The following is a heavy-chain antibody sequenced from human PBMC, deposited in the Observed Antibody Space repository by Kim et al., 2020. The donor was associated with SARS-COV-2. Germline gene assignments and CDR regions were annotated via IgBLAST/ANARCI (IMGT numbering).Heavy chain of an antibody. Sequence: SGPTLVNPTQTLTLTCTLSGDSLSTAGMCVSWVRQPPGKALEWLAVIDWDDKKYYSSSLKTRLIISRDTSRKKVVLAMTNMGPVDTATYYCALVRRPTLDCLTHPFSSGMDVWGQGATVSVSS. J-gene: IGHJ6*02. CDR2: IDWDDKK. CDR3: ALVRRPTLDCLTHPFSSGMDV. V-gene: IGHV2-70*20. D-gene: IGHD3-9*01. CDR1: GDSLSTAGMC.